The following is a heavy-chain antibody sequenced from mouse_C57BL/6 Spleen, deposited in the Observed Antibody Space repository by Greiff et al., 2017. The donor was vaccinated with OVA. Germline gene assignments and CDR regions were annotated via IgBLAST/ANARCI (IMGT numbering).Heavy chain of an antibody. CDR1: GFTFSSYA. CDR3: TRGDHGSSGFAY. CDR2: ISSGGDYI. D-gene: IGHD1-1*01. V-gene: IGHV5-9-1*02. Sequence: EVKLMESGEGLVKPGGSLKLSCAASGFTFSSYAMSWVRQTPEKRLEWVAYISSGGDYIYYADTVKGRFTISRDNARNTLYLQMSSLKSEDTAMYYCTRGDHGSSGFAYWGQGTLVTVSA. J-gene: IGHJ3*01.